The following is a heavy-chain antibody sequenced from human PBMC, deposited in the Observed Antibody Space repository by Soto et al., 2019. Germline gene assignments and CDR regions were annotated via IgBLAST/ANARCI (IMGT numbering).Heavy chain of an antibody. Sequence: QVQLQESGPGLVKPSETLSLNCGVSGYSISSGYYWVWMRQPPGKGLEWIGTIFHTGRSYYNSALQSRVTMSVDTSTIQFSLDLRSVTDAATATYYCARDMCHCTSTNCYASFGPWGQGTLVTVFS. CDR3: ARDMCHCTSTNCYASFGP. J-gene: IGHJ5*02. CDR1: GYSISSGYY. CDR2: IFHTGRS. D-gene: IGHD2-8*01. V-gene: IGHV4-38-2*02.